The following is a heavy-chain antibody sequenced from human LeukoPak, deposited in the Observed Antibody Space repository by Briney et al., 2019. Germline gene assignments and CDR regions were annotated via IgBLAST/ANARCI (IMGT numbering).Heavy chain of an antibody. J-gene: IGHJ6*03. V-gene: IGHV4-4*07. CDR1: GGSISSYY. CDR2: IYTSGST. Sequence: PSETLSLTCTVSGGSISSYYWSWIRQPAGKGLEWIGRIYTSGSTNYNPSLKSRVTMSVDTSKNQFSLKLSSVTAADTAVYYCARGYSGSPLRYYYYMDVWGKGTTVTVSS. CDR3: ARGYSGSPLRYYYYMDV. D-gene: IGHD1-26*01.